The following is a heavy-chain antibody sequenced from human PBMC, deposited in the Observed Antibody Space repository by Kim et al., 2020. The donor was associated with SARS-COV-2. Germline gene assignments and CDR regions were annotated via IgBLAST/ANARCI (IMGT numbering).Heavy chain of an antibody. J-gene: IGHJ6*02. Sequence: GGSLRLSCVGSGFSFGDYGIHWVRQGPGKGLQWVSGIGGKSDNIGFADSVKGRFTISRDNAKNSVYLQMNSLRAEDTALYFCTRGGGGFNVWGQGTTVTVSS. D-gene: IGHD3-16*01. CDR3: TRGGGGFNV. CDR1: GFSFGDYG. CDR2: IGGKSDNI. V-gene: IGHV3-9*01.